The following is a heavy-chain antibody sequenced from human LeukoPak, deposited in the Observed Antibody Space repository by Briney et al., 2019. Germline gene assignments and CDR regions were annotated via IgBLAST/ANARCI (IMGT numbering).Heavy chain of an antibody. V-gene: IGHV1-18*01. Sequence: ASVKVSCKASGYTFTSYGISWVRQAPGQGLEWMGWISGYNGNTNYAQKFQGRVTMTTDTSTSTAYMEVRSLRSDDTAVYYCARDRASMIVVIISPDAFDIRGQGTMVTVSS. CDR3: ARDRASMIVVIISPDAFDI. CDR2: ISGYNGNT. CDR1: GYTFTSYG. J-gene: IGHJ3*02. D-gene: IGHD3-22*01.